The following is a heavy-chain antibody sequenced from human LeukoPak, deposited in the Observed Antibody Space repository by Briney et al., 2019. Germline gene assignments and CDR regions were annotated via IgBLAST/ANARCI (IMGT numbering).Heavy chain of an antibody. CDR2: ISGSEDRT. Sequence: PGGSLRLSCEASGFTFSAYALSWVRQAPGKGLEWVSCISGSEDRTAYADSVRGRFTISRDNSKNTLYLQMSSLRAEDTGVYFCAKSRSSTTSSSNYWGQGILVTVSS. J-gene: IGHJ4*02. V-gene: IGHV3-23*01. CDR3: AKSRSSTTSSSNY. CDR1: GFTFSAYA. D-gene: IGHD2-2*01.